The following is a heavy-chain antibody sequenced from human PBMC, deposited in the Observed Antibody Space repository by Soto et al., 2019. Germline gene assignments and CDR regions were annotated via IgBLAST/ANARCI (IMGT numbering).Heavy chain of an antibody. CDR1: GYTFTNYG. V-gene: IGHV1-18*01. J-gene: IGHJ4*02. CDR2: ISAYNGNT. CDR3: GVCLRSTSCPEDY. D-gene: IGHD2-2*01. Sequence: GASVKVSCKTSGYTFTNYGITWVRQAPGQGLEWMGWISAYNGNTNYAQKLQGRVTMNTDASTSTAYIELRSLRSDDTAVYYCGVCLRSTSCPEDYWGQGTPVTVSS.